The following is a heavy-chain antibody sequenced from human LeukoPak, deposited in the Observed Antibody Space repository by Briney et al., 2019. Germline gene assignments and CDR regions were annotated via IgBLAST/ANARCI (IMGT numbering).Heavy chain of an antibody. Sequence: PGWSLTLSCEASGYTFIDFSVNWVRQAPGKGLEWVASISVGSNYRYYADSVMGRFTISRDDARDSLFLQMSSLRAEDTAVYFCVRLRRNNDRSGYYYYYDYWGQGTLVTVSS. CDR3: VRLRRNNDRSGYYYYYDY. V-gene: IGHV3-21*01. D-gene: IGHD3-22*01. CDR2: ISVGSNYR. CDR1: GYTFIDFS. J-gene: IGHJ4*02.